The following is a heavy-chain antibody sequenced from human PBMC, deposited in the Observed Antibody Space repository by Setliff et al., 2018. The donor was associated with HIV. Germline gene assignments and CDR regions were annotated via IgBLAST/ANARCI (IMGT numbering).Heavy chain of an antibody. J-gene: IGHJ5*02. CDR2: FKSTSDGVTK. CDR1: GFSFSTVW. CDR3: TTGLT. Sequence: GGSLRLSCTASGFSFSTVWMSWVRQAQGKGLEWVGRFKSTSDGVTKDYAGPVRGRFSISTDESKNTVFLHIDSLKTEDTARYYCTTGLTWGQGTLVTVSS. V-gene: IGHV3-15*01.